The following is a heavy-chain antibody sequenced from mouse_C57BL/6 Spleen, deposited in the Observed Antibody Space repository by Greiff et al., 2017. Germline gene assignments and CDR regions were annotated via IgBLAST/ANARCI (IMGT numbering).Heavy chain of an antibody. CDR2: IDPNSGGT. J-gene: IGHJ1*03. CDR3: SRPRDSNYEDWYFDV. D-gene: IGHD2-5*01. CDR1: GYTFTSYW. V-gene: IGHV1-72*01. Sequence: QVQLQQPGAELVKPGASVKLSCKASGYTFTSYWMHWVKQRPGRGLEWIGRIDPNSGGTKYNEKFKSKATLTVDKPSSTAYMQLSSLTSEDSAVYYCSRPRDSNYEDWYFDVWGTGTTVTVSS.